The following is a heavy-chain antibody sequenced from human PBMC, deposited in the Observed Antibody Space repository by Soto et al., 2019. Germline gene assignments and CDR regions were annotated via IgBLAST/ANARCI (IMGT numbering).Heavy chain of an antibody. D-gene: IGHD3-16*01. CDR2: ISGGGGNT. CDR1: GFNFGTYA. V-gene: IGHV3-23*01. CDR3: AVTWRGLGLDYEVDV. Sequence: EVQLLESGGGLIQPGGSLRLSCAASGFNFGTYAMSWVRQAPGKGLEWVSGISGGGGNTFYADTVKGRFTISRDKSKNTLYLQMTSLSVDDTATYYCAVTWRGLGLDYEVDVWGRGTLVTVSS. J-gene: IGHJ4*01.